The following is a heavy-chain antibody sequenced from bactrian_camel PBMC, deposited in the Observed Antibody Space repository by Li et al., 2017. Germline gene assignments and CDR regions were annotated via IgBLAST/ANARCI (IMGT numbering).Heavy chain of an antibody. Sequence: VQLVESGGGLVQPGGSLRLSCAASGFTFSAYSMFWVRQAPGKGLEWVSNIDKSGSTTYYADSVKGRFTISRDNAKNTVYLLMNNLQPEDTAMYYCAILAGSCQVLGRKYTHWGQGTQVTVS. J-gene: IGHJ4*01. D-gene: IGHD6*01. CDR3: AILAGSCQVLGRKYTH. CDR2: IDKSGSTT. V-gene: IGHV3S35*01. CDR1: GFTFSAYS.